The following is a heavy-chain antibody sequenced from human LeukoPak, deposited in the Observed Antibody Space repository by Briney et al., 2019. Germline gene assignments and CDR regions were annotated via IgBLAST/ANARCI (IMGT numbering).Heavy chain of an antibody. CDR3: ARAAADAFDI. CDR2: IRSSSSYI. V-gene: IGHV3-21*01. Sequence: PGGSLRLSCAASGFTFSSYSMNWVRQAPGKGLEWVSSIRSSSSYIYYAHSVKGRFTISRDNAKNSLYLQMNSLRAEDTAVYYCARAAADAFDIWGQGTMVTVSS. D-gene: IGHD6-13*01. J-gene: IGHJ3*02. CDR1: GFTFSSYS.